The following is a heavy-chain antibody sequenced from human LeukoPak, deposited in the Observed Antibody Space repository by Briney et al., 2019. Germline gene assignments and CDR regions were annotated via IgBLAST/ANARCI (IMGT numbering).Heavy chain of an antibody. CDR2: IYYSGST. Sequence: KPSETLSLTCTVSGGSISSYYWSWIRQPPGKGLEWIGYIYYSGSTNYNPSLKSRVTISVDTSKNQFSLKLSSVTAADTAVYYCARVLAATRGAWWFDPWGQGTLVTVSS. D-gene: IGHD2-15*01. CDR3: ARVLAATRGAWWFDP. CDR1: GGSISSYY. V-gene: IGHV4-59*01. J-gene: IGHJ5*02.